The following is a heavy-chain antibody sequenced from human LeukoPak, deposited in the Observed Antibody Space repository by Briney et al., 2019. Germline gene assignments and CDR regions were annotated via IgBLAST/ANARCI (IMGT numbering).Heavy chain of an antibody. D-gene: IGHD1-1*01. Sequence: GGSLRLSCAASGFSFSRYSMDWVRQAPGKGLEWVSSIISASTSIYYADSVKGRFTISRDNAKNSLYLQMNSLRAEDTAVYYCARVTGTTAGDHWGQGTLVSVSS. CDR2: IISASTSI. CDR3: ARVTGTTAGDH. V-gene: IGHV3-21*01. CDR1: GFSFSRYS. J-gene: IGHJ5*02.